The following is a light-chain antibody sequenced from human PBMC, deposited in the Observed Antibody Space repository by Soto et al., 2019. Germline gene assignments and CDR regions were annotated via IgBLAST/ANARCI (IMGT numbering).Light chain of an antibody. Sequence: SYELTQPPSVSVAPGKTARITCGGNNIGSKSVHWYQQKPGQAPVLVIYYDSDRPSGIPERFSGSNSGNTATLTISRVEAGDEADYYCQVWDSSSEPWVFGGGTKL. CDR3: QVWDSSSEPWV. CDR2: YDS. J-gene: IGLJ3*02. CDR1: NIGSKS. V-gene: IGLV3-21*04.